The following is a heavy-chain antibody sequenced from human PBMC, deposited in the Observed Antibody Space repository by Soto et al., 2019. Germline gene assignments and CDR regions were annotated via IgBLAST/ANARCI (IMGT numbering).Heavy chain of an antibody. V-gene: IGHV1-69*06. D-gene: IGHD3-9*01. Sequence: QVQLVQSGTVVQRRGSSVKVSCQASGGTFSSHGMPWVRQAPRQGLEWMGGIIPTFGRPTYAPKFQGRVTITADKSTNTAYMELSSLRSEDRAVYYCASERSGQYLDFWGQGTLTTVSS. J-gene: IGHJ4*02. CDR3: ASERSGQYLDF. CDR2: IIPTFGRP. CDR1: GGTFSSHG.